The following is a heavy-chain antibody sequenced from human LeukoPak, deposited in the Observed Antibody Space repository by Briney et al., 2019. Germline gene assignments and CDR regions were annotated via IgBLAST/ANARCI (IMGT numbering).Heavy chain of an antibody. CDR2: IYYSVTT. V-gene: IGHV4-39*07. CDR1: GSSISSSDYY. Sequence: PSETLSLTCTVSGSSISSSDYYWGWIRQPPGKGLEWIGSIYYSVTTYYNPSLKSRVTISVDTSKNQFSLKLNSVTAADTAVYYCARDRLRWPKIDYWGQGTLVTVSS. J-gene: IGHJ4*02. D-gene: IGHD4-23*01. CDR3: ARDRLRWPKIDY.